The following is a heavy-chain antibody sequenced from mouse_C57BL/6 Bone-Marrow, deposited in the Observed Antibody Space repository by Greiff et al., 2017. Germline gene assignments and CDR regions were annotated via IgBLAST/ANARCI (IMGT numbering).Heavy chain of an antibody. D-gene: IGHD3-2*02. V-gene: IGHV1-69*01. CDR3: ATQRGRLEDYYAMYD. J-gene: IGHJ4*01. CDR1: GYTFTSYW. Sequence: QVQLQQPGAELVLPGASVKLSCKASGYTFTSYWMHWVQQRPGQGLEWIGEIDPSDSYTNYNQKFKGKSTLTVDTSSSTAYMKLSSLTSEDSAVYYCATQRGRLEDYYAMYDWGQGTTVTVSS. CDR2: IDPSDSYT.